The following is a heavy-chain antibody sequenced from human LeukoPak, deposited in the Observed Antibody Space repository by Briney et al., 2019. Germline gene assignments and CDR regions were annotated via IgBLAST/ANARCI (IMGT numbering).Heavy chain of an antibody. CDR3: TRLAREDCPGGNCYSGLLDY. D-gene: IGHD2-15*01. J-gene: IGHJ4*02. CDR2: INHSGST. CDR1: GGSLSGYY. Sequence: SETLSLTCAVYGGSLSGYYWSWIREPPGKGLEWVGEINHSGSTNYNPSLKSRSTISVDTSKNQFSLKLSSVTAADTSIYYCTRLAREDCPGGNCYSGLLDYWGQGTLVSVSS. V-gene: IGHV4-34*01.